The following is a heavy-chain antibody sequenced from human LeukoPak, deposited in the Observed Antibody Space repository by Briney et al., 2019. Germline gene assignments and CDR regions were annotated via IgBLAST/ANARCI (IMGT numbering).Heavy chain of an antibody. CDR2: MNPNSGNT. CDR3: ARDARHCTSSSCYSFYLDS. CDR1: GYTFTSYG. V-gene: IGHV1-8*01. D-gene: IGHD2-2*01. Sequence: ASVKVSCKASGYTFTSYGINWVRQATGQGLEWMGWMNPNSGNTGYAQKFQGRVTMTRNTSISTAYMELSSLRSEDTAVYYCARDARHCTSSSCYSFYLDSWGQGTQVTVSS. J-gene: IGHJ4*02.